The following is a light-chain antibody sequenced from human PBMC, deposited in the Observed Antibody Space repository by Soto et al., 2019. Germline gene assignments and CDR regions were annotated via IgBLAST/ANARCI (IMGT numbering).Light chain of an antibody. J-gene: IGLJ2*01. CDR2: EVS. V-gene: IGLV2-23*02. CDR3: CSYAGSSTYVV. Sequence: QSALTQPASVSGSPGQSITISCTGTSSDVGSYNLVSWYQQHPGKAPKLMIYEVSXRPSGVSNRFSXXKXXXXXXXXXXGXXAEDEADYYRCSYAGSSTYVVFGGGTKLTVL. CDR1: SSDVGSYNL.